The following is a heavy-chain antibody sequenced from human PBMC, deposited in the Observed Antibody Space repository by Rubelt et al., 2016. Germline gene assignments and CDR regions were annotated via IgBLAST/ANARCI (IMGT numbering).Heavy chain of an antibody. CDR1: GYSFTSYW. J-gene: IGHJ4*02. V-gene: IGHV5-51*01. CDR3: ARQLSPVVTSNYFDY. D-gene: IGHD2/OR15-2a*01. CDR2: IYPGDSDT. Sequence: KPGESLKISCKGSGYSFTSYWIGWVRQVPGKGLEWMGIIYPGDSDTRYSPSFQGQVTISADKSISTAYLQWSSLKASDTAMYYCARQLSPVVTSNYFDYWGQGTLVTVSS.